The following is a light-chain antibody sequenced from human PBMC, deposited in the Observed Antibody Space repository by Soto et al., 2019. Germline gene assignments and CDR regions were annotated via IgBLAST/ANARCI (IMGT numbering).Light chain of an antibody. CDR2: ANN. Sequence: QSVLTQPPSVSGAPGQRVTISCTGSSSNIGAGYDVHWYQQFPGTAPRLLIYANNNRPSGVPDRFSGSKSGNTASLTVSGLQAADEADYFCKSYAGSNTYVFGSGTKLTVL. CDR1: SSNIGAGYD. CDR3: KSYAGSNTYV. V-gene: IGLV1-40*01. J-gene: IGLJ1*01.